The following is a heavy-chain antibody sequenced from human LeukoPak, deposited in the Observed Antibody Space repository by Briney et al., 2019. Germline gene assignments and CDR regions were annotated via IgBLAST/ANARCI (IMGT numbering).Heavy chain of an antibody. J-gene: IGHJ4*02. CDR3: VRHGLGSSWFGFDY. V-gene: IGHV5-51*01. CDR1: GYTFTTYW. CDR2: IYPGDSDP. D-gene: IGHD6-13*01. Sequence: GESLKVSCKGSGYTFTTYWIGWVRQMPGKGLEWMGIIYPGDSDPRYSPSFQGQVTISADTSISTAYLQWSSLKASDSAMYYCVRHGLGSSWFGFDYWGQGTLVTVSS.